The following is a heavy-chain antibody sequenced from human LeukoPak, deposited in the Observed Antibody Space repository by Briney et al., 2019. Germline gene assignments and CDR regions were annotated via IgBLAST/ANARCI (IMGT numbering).Heavy chain of an antibody. CDR2: ISSSSSYI. J-gene: IGHJ6*03. D-gene: IGHD3-10*02. V-gene: IGHV3-21*01. CDR3: ARPFHVRGVSFSYMDV. Sequence: SCAAXGFTXSRYSMNWVRQAPGKGVEWVSSISSSSSYIYYADSVKGGFTISRDNAKNSLYLQMNSLRAEDTAVYYCARPFHVRGVSFSYMDVWGKGTTVTVSS. CDR1: GFTXSRYS.